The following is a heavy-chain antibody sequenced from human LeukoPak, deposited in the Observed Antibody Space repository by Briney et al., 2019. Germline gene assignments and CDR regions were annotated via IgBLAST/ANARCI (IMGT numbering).Heavy chain of an antibody. CDR2: ISYDGSNK. V-gene: IGHV3-30*18. D-gene: IGHD2-15*01. CDR3: AKDLLPVGGSSNWFDP. CDR1: GFTFSSYG. Sequence: SLRLSCAASGFTFSSYGMHWVRQAPGKGLEWVAVISYDGSNKYYADSVKGRFTISRDNSKNTLYLQMNSLRAEDTAVYYCAKDLLPVGGSSNWFDPWGQGTLVTVSS. J-gene: IGHJ5*02.